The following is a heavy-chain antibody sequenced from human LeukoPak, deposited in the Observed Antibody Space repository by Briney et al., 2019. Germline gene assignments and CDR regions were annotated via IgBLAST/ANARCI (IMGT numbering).Heavy chain of an antibody. Sequence: PSEALSLICTVSGGSISSSSYYWGWLRQPPGRGLEWIGSIYYSGGIYYNPSLKSRVTISVDTSNSPFSLKLRCVTAADTAVYSCARGPWGGITAAGSPLDFDYWGQGTLVTVSS. D-gene: IGHD6-13*01. CDR3: ARGPWGGITAAGSPLDFDY. V-gene: IGHV4-39*07. J-gene: IGHJ4*02. CDR1: GGSISSSSYY. CDR2: IYYSGGI.